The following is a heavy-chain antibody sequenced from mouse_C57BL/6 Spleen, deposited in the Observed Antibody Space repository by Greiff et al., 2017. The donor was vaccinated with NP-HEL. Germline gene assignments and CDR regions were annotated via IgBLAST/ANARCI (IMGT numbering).Heavy chain of an antibody. V-gene: IGHV1-80*01. CDR3: ARSSDGYYVFAY. CDR1: GYAFSSYW. CDR2: IYPGDGDI. Sequence: QVQLQQSGAELVKPGASVKISCKASGYAFSSYWMNWVKQRPGKGLEWIGQIYPGDGDINYNGKFKGKATLTADKSSSTAYMQLSSLTSEDSAVYFCARSSDGYYVFAYWGQGTLVTVSA. J-gene: IGHJ3*01. D-gene: IGHD2-3*01.